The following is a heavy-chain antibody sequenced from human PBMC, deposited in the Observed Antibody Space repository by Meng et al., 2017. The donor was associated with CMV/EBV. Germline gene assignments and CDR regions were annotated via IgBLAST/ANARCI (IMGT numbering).Heavy chain of an antibody. Sequence: GGSLRLSCAASGFTFSSYAMSWVRQAPGKGLEWVSVIYSGGSSTYYADSAKGRFTISRDNSKNTLYLQMNSLRAEDTAVYYCAKVMGIVGATTTYYYYGMDVWGQGTTVTVSS. CDR3: AKVMGIVGATTTYYYYGMDV. CDR1: GFTFSSYA. J-gene: IGHJ6*02. V-gene: IGHV3-23*03. D-gene: IGHD1-26*01. CDR2: IYSGGSST.